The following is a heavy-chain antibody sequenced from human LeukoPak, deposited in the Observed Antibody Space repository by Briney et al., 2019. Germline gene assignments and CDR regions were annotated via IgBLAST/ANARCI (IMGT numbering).Heavy chain of an antibody. V-gene: IGHV3-21*04. CDR2: ISSSSSYI. D-gene: IGHD3-22*01. CDR1: GFTFSSYS. Sequence: GGSLRLSCAASGFTFSSYSMNWVRQAPGKGLEWVSSISSSSSYIYYADSVKGRFTISRDNAKNSVYLEMNSLRAEDTAVYYCAKRIGRRDYYDSSGSQGPNWFDPWGQGTLVTVSS. J-gene: IGHJ5*02. CDR3: AKRIGRRDYYDSSGSQGPNWFDP.